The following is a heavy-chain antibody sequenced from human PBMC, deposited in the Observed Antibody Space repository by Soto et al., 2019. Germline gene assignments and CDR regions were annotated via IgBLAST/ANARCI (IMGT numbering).Heavy chain of an antibody. V-gene: IGHV3-23*01. Sequence: PGGSLRLSYAASGFTFSSYVMSWVRQAPGKGLEWVSAISGCGGSTYYADAVKGRFTISRDNSKNTLYLQMNSLRAEDTAVYYCAKSPMVYPKNNWFDPWGQGTLVTVSS. CDR2: ISGCGGST. CDR1: GFTFSSYV. D-gene: IGHD2-8*01. J-gene: IGHJ5*02. CDR3: AKSPMVYPKNNWFDP.